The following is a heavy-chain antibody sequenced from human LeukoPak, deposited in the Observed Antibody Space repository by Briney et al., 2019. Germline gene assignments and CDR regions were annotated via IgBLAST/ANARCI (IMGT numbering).Heavy chain of an antibody. J-gene: IGHJ4*02. CDR2: INPSGGST. CDR1: GYSFTSYY. CDR3: ARGMRMVRGVIREYCFDS. V-gene: IGHV1-46*01. D-gene: IGHD3-10*01. Sequence: ASVKVSCKASGYSFTSYYIHWVRQAPGQGLEWMGIINPSGGSTSYAQKFQGRVTMTRDTSTSTVYMELSSLRSEGTAVYYCARGMRMVRGVIREYCFDSWGQGTLVTVSS.